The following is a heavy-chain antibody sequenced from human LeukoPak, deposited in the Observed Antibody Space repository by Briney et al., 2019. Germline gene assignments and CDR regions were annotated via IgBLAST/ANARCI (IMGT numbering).Heavy chain of an antibody. Sequence: TGRSLRLSCAASGFTFSSYGMHWVRQAPGKGLEWVAVISYDGSNKYYADSVKGRFTISRDNSKNTLYLQMNSLRAEDTAVYYCAKELLLGPGGSSWSPAWFDPWGQGTLVTVSS. V-gene: IGHV3-30*18. CDR3: AKELLLGPGGSSWSPAWFDP. J-gene: IGHJ5*02. CDR1: GFTFSSYG. CDR2: ISYDGSNK. D-gene: IGHD6-13*01.